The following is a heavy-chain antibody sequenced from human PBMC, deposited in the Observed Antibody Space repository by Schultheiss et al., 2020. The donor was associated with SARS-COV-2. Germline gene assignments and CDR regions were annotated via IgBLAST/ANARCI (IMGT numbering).Heavy chain of an antibody. CDR3: ARGILVPYSSSWYLIRRGYYFDY. D-gene: IGHD6-13*01. CDR2: INPNSGNT. V-gene: IGHV1-8*01. J-gene: IGHJ4*02. CDR1: GYTFTSYD. Sequence: ASVKVSCKASGYTFTSYDINWVRQATGQGLEWMGWINPNSGNTGYAQKFQGRVTMTRNTSISTAYMELSSLRSEDTAVYYCARGILVPYSSSWYLIRRGYYFDYWGQGTLVTVSS.